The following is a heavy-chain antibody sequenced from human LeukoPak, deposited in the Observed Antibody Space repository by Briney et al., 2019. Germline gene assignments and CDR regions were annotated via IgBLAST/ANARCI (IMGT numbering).Heavy chain of an antibody. V-gene: IGHV3-23*01. D-gene: IGHD5-12*01. Sequence: GGPLRLSCAASGFTFSSYAMSWVRQAPGKGLEWVSAISGSGDSTYYADTVKGRFTISRDNSKNTLNLQMNSLRAEDTAVYFCAKAVSPVDVGYWGRGTLVTVSS. CDR1: GFTFSSYA. CDR3: AKAVSPVDVGY. CDR2: ISGSGDST. J-gene: IGHJ4*02.